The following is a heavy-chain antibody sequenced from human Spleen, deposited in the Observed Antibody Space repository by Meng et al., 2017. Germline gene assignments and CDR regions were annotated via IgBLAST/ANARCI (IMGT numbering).Heavy chain of an antibody. Sequence: HAQLLQSGAEVKKPGASVWIACKASGYTSASYGISWFRQAPGQGLEWMGWFVSNADTYPAQKFQRRVTMTRDTHTSTDFMELRSLRFDDTAVYYCARGTPGRSYSDYWGQGTLVTVSS. CDR1: GYTSASYG. J-gene: IGHJ4*02. D-gene: IGHD3-10*01. CDR2: FVSNADT. V-gene: IGHV1-18*01. CDR3: ARGTPGRSYSDY.